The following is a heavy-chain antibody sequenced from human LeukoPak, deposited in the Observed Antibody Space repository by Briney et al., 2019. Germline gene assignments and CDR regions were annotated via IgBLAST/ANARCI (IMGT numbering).Heavy chain of an antibody. CDR2: ISYDGSNK. D-gene: IGHD3-10*01. V-gene: IGHV3-30*18. CDR3: AKTGLVRYYYYMDV. CDR1: GLTVSKNY. Sequence: GSLRLSCAASGLTVSKNYMSWVRQAPGKGLEWVAVISYDGSNKYYADSVKGRFTISRDNSKNTLYLQMNSLRAEDTAVYYCAKTGLVRYYYYMDVWGKGTTVTVSS. J-gene: IGHJ6*03.